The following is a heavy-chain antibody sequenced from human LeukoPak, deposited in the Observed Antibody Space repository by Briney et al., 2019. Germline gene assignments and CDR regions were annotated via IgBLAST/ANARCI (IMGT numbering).Heavy chain of an antibody. J-gene: IGHJ4*02. CDR3: AGSVAGTFGFYFDY. Sequence: GGSLRLSCAASGFTLSDHWMTWVRQAPGKGLEWVAYIKQDGSEKYYVDSVKGRFTISRDNSKNSLYLQMNSLRAEDTAVYYCAGSVAGTFGFYFDYWGQGTLVTVSS. CDR1: GFTLSDHW. CDR2: IKQDGSEK. V-gene: IGHV3-7*04. D-gene: IGHD6-19*01.